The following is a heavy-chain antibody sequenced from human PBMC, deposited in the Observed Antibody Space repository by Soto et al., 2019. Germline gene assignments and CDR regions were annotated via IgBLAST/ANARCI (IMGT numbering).Heavy chain of an antibody. CDR2: IYHSGTT. CDR1: SGSISSSNW. CDR3: ARDGALENFDY. Sequence: LSLTCTVSSGSISSSNWWSWVRQPPGKGLEWIGEIYHSGTTNYNPSLKSRVTISVDKSKNQFSLNLSSVTAADTAVYYCARDGALENFDYWGQGTLVTVSS. J-gene: IGHJ4*02. V-gene: IGHV4-4*02. D-gene: IGHD2-15*01.